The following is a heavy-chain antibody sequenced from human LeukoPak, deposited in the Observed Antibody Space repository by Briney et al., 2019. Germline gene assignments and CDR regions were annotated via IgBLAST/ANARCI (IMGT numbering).Heavy chain of an antibody. J-gene: IGHJ4*02. D-gene: IGHD1-26*01. CDR2: ISSGSSTT. Sequence: GGSLRLSCAASGFSFSSYSMNWVRQAPRKGLEWVSYISSGSSTTHYADSVKGRFTISRDNANNSLYVQMNSLRDEDTAVYYCARGGATEWGQGTLVTVSS. V-gene: IGHV3-48*02. CDR3: ARGGATE. CDR1: GFSFSSYS.